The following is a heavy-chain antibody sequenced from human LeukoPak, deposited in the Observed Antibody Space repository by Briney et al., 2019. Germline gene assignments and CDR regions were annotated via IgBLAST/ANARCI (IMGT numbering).Heavy chain of an antibody. V-gene: IGHV3-7*01. D-gene: IGHD5-18*01. CDR3: ARDRGYSYGLRPYYFDY. Sequence: GGSLRLSCAASGFTFSSYWMSWVRQAPGKGLEGVANIKKDGSEKYYVDSVKGRFTISRDNAKNSLYLQMNSLRAEDTAVYYCARDRGYSYGLRPYYFDYWGQGTLVTVSS. J-gene: IGHJ4*02. CDR1: GFTFSSYW. CDR2: IKKDGSEK.